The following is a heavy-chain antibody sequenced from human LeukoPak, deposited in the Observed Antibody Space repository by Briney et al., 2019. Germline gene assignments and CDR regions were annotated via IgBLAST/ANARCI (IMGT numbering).Heavy chain of an antibody. Sequence: PSETLSLTCGVSGGSISSSNWWSWVRQSPGKGLEWIGDIYHSGSTNYNPSLKSRVTMSVDESKNQFSLRLSSVTAADTAVYYCAGSPDIVVVPFDYWGQGTLVTVS. CDR3: AGSPDIVVVPFDY. V-gene: IGHV4-4*02. D-gene: IGHD2-2*01. CDR1: GGSISSSNW. CDR2: IYHSGST. J-gene: IGHJ4*02.